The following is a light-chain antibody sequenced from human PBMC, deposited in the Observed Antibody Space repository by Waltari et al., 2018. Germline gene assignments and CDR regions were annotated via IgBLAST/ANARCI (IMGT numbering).Light chain of an antibody. J-gene: IGKJ4*01. CDR3: QQVNGYPLT. CDR1: QGISSY. CDR2: AAS. V-gene: IGKV1-9*01. Sequence: DIQLTQSPSFLCASVGDRVTITCRASQGISSYLVWYQQKPGKAPKVLISAASTLQTGVPSRFSGSGSGTEFTLTISSLQPEDFATYYCQQVNGYPLTFGGGTKVEIK.